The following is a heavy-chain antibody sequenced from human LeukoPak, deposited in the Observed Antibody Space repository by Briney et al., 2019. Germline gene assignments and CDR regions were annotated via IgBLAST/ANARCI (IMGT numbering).Heavy chain of an antibody. CDR3: ARGHGGSSAGYFDL. Sequence: SSETLSLTCTVSGGSISSSSYYWGWIRQPPGKGLEWIGSIYYSGSTYYNPSLKSRVTISVDTSENQFSLKLSSVTAADTAVYYCARGHGGSSAGYFDLWGRGTLVTVSS. CDR2: IYYSGST. J-gene: IGHJ2*01. CDR1: GGSISSSSYY. V-gene: IGHV4-39*07. D-gene: IGHD4-23*01.